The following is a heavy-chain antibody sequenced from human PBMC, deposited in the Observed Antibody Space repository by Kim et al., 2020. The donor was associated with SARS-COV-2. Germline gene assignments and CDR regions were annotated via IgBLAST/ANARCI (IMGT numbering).Heavy chain of an antibody. Sequence: GSVRGRFTMTSDNSKNTLYLQMNNLRADDTAVYYCAKIGAGFWGQGTMVTVSS. CDR3: AKIGAGF. J-gene: IGHJ3*01. D-gene: IGHD3-16*01. V-gene: IGHV3-23*01.